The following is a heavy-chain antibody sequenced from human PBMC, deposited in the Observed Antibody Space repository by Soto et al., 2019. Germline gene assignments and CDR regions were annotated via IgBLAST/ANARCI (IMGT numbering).Heavy chain of an antibody. D-gene: IGHD6-6*01. CDR2: IWYDGGNK. V-gene: IGHV3-33*01. Sequence: QVQLVESGGGVVQPGRSLRLSCAASGFTFRSYGMHWVRQAPGKGREWVAVIWYDGGNKHYADSVKGCFTNSRDNSKNTLYLQMKSLRADDTAVYYCARVVYSSSAAPFRSYGMDVWGQGTTVTVSS. CDR1: GFTFRSYG. J-gene: IGHJ6*02. CDR3: ARVVYSSSAAPFRSYGMDV.